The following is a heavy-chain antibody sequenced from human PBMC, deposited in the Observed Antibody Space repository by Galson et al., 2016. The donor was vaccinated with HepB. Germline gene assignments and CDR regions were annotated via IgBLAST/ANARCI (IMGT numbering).Heavy chain of an antibody. J-gene: IGHJ5*02. V-gene: IGHV3-21*01. CDR3: ARGIGGRDRRHRFDPWGQGTISTTDDNTLTYLQRKIVRVDDTAGYYVGGGEGGGDRRHRFDP. CDR1: GFTFSTQS. Sequence: SLRLSCAATGFTFSTQSMNWVRQAPGKGLEWVSSIISTGALTSYADSVKGRFTISRDHAKNLLYLQMNSLRVEDTAVYYCARGIGGRDRRHRFDPWGQGTISTTDDNTLTYLQRKIVRVDDTAGYYVGGGEGGGDRRHRFDPWGQGTLGTVSS. CDR2: IISTGALT. D-gene: IGHD4-11*01.